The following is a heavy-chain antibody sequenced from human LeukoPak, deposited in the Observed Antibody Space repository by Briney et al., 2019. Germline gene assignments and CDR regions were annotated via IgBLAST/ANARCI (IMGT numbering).Heavy chain of an antibody. CDR2: IYYSGST. CDR3: ASPPTNPSDWFDP. Sequence: PSETLSLTCTVSGGSISSSSYYWGWIRQPPGKGLEWIGSIYYSGSTYYNPSLKSRVTISVDTSKNQFSLKLSSVTAADTAVYYCASPPTNPSDWFDPWGQGTLVTVSS. V-gene: IGHV4-39*01. J-gene: IGHJ5*02. D-gene: IGHD2-8*01. CDR1: GGSISSSSYY.